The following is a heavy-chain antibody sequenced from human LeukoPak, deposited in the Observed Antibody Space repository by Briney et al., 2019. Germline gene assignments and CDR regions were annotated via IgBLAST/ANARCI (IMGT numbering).Heavy chain of an antibody. D-gene: IGHD2-8*01. CDR2: ISGSGGST. J-gene: IGHJ4*02. CDR3: AKVPGSTLMMARRDFDY. V-gene: IGHV3-23*01. Sequence: GGSLRLSCAASGFTFSSYAMSWVRQAPGKGLEWVSDISGSGGSTYYADSVKGRFTISRDNSKNTLYLQMNSLRAEDTGVYYCAKVPGSTLMMARRDFDYWGQGTLVTVSS. CDR1: GFTFSSYA.